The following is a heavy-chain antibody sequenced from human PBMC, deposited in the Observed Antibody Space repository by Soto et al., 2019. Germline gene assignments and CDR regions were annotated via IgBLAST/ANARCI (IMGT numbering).Heavy chain of an antibody. CDR2: IYYSGST. Sequence: SETLSLTCTVSGGSISSGGYYWSWIRQHPGKGLEWIGYIYYSGSTYYNPSLKSRVTISVDTSKNQFSLKLSSVTAADTAVYYCAREKIVVVPAAIGSGSWFDPWGQGTLVTVSS. D-gene: IGHD2-2*01. CDR3: AREKIVVVPAAIGSGSWFDP. CDR1: GGSISSGGYY. J-gene: IGHJ5*02. V-gene: IGHV4-31*03.